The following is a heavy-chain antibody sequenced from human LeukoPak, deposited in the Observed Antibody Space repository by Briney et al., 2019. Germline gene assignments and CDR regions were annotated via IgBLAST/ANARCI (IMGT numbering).Heavy chain of an antibody. Sequence: PGGSLRLSCAASGFTFSSYAMSWVRQAPGKGLEWVSAISGSGGSTYYADSVKGRFTISRGNSKNTLYLQMNSLRAEDTAVYYCAKDLWYEYYYGSGSSAFGWFDPWGQGTLVTVSS. J-gene: IGHJ5*02. V-gene: IGHV3-23*01. CDR3: AKDLWYEYYYGSGSSAFGWFDP. CDR1: GFTFSSYA. D-gene: IGHD3-10*01. CDR2: ISGSGGST.